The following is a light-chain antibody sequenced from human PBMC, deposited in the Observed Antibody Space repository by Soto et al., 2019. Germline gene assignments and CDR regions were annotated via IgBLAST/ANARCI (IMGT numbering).Light chain of an antibody. V-gene: IGKV3-15*01. Sequence: ETVTTQSPATLSVTPGERPTLSCRASQTITRNLAWYQQSPGQAPRLLIYGASTRATGIPARFSGSGSGTEFTLTINSLQSEDFAVYYCQQYNNWPRWTFGQGTKVDI. CDR2: GAS. J-gene: IGKJ1*01. CDR3: QQYNNWPRWT. CDR1: QTITRN.